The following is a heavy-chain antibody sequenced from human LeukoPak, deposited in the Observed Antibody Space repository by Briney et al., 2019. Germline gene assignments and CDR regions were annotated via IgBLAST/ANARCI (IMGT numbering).Heavy chain of an antibody. V-gene: IGHV3-23*01. CDR2: ISGDGDNT. CDR3: ARGTPTNIVVVPAAIRWFDP. J-gene: IGHJ5*02. Sequence: PGGSLRLSCAASRFTFSSYAMSWVRQAPGKGLEWVSTISGDGDNTYYADSVKGRFTISRDNSKNTLYLQMNSLRAEDAAVYYCARGTPTNIVVVPAAIRWFDPWGQGTLVTVSS. D-gene: IGHD2-2*02. CDR1: RFTFSSYA.